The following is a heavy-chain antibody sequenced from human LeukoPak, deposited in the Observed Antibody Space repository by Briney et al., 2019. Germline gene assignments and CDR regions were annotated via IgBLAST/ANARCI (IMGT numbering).Heavy chain of an antibody. V-gene: IGHV3-30*02. CDR1: GFTFSSYG. CDR2: TRYDEDNK. J-gene: IGHJ4*02. CDR3: AKNTILTDYSFDY. D-gene: IGHD3-9*01. Sequence: GGSLRLSCAASGFTFSSYGMNWVRQAPGKGLEWVAFTRYDEDNKYYADSVKGRFTISRDNSKNTLYLQMNSLRAEDTAVYYCAKNTILTDYSFDYWGQGTLVTVSS.